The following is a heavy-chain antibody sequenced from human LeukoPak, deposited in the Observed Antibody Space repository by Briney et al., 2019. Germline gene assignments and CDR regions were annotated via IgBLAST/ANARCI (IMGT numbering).Heavy chain of an antibody. J-gene: IGHJ6*02. CDR2: INHSGST. CDR3: ASMRQQLPRYYYYGMDV. D-gene: IGHD6-13*01. V-gene: IGHV4-34*01. Sequence: SETLSLTCAVYGVSFSGYYWSWIRQPPGKGLEWIGEINHSGSTNYNPSLKSRVTISVDTSKNQFSLKLSSVTAADTAVYYCASMRQQLPRYYYYGMDVWGQGTTVTVSS. CDR1: GVSFSGYY.